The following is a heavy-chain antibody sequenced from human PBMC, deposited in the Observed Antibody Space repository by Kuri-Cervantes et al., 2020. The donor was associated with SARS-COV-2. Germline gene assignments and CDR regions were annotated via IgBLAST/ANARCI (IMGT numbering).Heavy chain of an antibody. J-gene: IGHJ4*02. V-gene: IGHV1-69*04. CDR3: ARETSRTSGTGYYFDY. D-gene: IGHD6-19*01. CDR1: GGSFSSYA. CDR2: ISPIVGVP. Sequence: SVKVSCKTSGGSFSSYAISWVRQAPGQGLEWMGRISPIVGVPNYAQNFQGRVTITADTSTSTAYVELSSLRSEDTAVYHCARETSRTSGTGYYFDYWGQGTLVTVSS.